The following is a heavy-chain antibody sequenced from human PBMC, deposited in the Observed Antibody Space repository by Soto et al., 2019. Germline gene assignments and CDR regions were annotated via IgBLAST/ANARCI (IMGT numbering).Heavy chain of an antibody. CDR2: ISGSGVST. D-gene: IGHD4-4*01. V-gene: IGHV3-23*01. Sequence: PGGSLRLSCAASGFTFSSYAMSLVRQAPGKGLEWVSAISGSGVSTSYADSVKGRFTISRDNSKNTLFLQMNSLRAEDTAVYFCAKGSLTTVVYYLDYWGQGTLVTVSS. CDR1: GFTFSSYA. J-gene: IGHJ4*02. CDR3: AKGSLTTVVYYLDY.